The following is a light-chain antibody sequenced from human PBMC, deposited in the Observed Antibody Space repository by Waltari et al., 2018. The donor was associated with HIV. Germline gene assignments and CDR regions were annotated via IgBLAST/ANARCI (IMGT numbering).Light chain of an antibody. CDR2: WAS. V-gene: IGKV4-1*01. CDR1: QTLFYSSKNKNY. Sequence: DIVMTQSPDSLALSLGEGATINCKASQTLFYSSKNKNYLAWYQQRPGQTPKLLIYWASTRDSGVPDRFSGSGSGTDFTLTISNLQSEDVAIYFCQQYYSNPQTFGQGTKVEVK. CDR3: QQYYSNPQT. J-gene: IGKJ1*01.